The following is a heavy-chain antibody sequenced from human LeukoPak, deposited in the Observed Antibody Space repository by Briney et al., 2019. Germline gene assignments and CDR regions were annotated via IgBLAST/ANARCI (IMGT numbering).Heavy chain of an antibody. J-gene: IGHJ4*02. CDR2: ISGSGEST. CDR1: GITFSSYA. Sequence: PGGSLRLSCAASGITFSSYAMSWVRQAPGKGLEWVSAISGSGESTFYADSVKGRFTISRDNSKNTLYLQMNSLRAEDTAVYYCARRGADGWGFFDYWGQGILVTVSS. CDR3: ARRGADGWGFFDY. V-gene: IGHV3-23*01. D-gene: IGHD5-24*01.